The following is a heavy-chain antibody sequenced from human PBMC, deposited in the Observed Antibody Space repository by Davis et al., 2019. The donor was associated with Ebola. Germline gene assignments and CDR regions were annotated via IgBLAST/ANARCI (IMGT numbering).Heavy chain of an antibody. CDR2: IYSGGST. J-gene: IGHJ5*02. CDR3: AKDLIAYDFWSGMNWFDP. Sequence: GESLKISCAASGCNVSSKYMSWVRQAPGKGLEWVAVIYSGGSTYYADSVKGRFTISRHNSKNTLLLQMNSLRAEETAVYYCAKDLIAYDFWSGMNWFDPWGQGTLVTVSS. V-gene: IGHV3-53*01. D-gene: IGHD3-3*01. CDR1: GCNVSSKY.